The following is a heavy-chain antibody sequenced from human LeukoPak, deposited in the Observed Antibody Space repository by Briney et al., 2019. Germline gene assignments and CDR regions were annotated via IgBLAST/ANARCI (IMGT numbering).Heavy chain of an antibody. D-gene: IGHD1-14*01. CDR3: ARDASGTEPYFDY. J-gene: IGHJ4*02. V-gene: IGHV3-21*01. Sequence: GGSLRLSCAASGFSFSSYAMTWVRQAPGKGLEWVSSITSSSSYIYYADSVKGRFTISRDNAKISLSLQMNSLRAEDTAVYYCARDASGTEPYFDYWGQGTLVTVSS. CDR2: ITSSSSYI. CDR1: GFSFSSYA.